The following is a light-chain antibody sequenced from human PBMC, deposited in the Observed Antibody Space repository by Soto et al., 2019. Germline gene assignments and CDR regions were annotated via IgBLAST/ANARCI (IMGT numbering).Light chain of an antibody. CDR3: ETWDSNFWV. Sequence: QTVVTQSSSASASLGSSVKLTCTLSSGHSSYIIAWHQQQPGKAPRYLMKLEGSGSYNKGSGVPDRFSGSSSGADRYLTISNLQFEDEADYYCETWDSNFWVFGGGTKVTVL. CDR1: SGHSSYI. CDR2: LEGSGSY. V-gene: IGLV4-60*02. J-gene: IGLJ3*02.